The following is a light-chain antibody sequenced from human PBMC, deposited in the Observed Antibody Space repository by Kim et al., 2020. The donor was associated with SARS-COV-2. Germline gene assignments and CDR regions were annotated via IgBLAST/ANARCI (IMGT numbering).Light chain of an antibody. CDR1: RLGDKY. J-gene: IGLJ2*01. CDR3: QAWDSSTVV. Sequence: SVSAGQTASLTCSGDRLGDKYASWYQRKPGQSPVLVIYYDSKRPSGIPERFSGSNSGNTATLTISGTQAMDEADYYCQAWDSSTVVFGGGTQLTVL. V-gene: IGLV3-1*01. CDR2: YDS.